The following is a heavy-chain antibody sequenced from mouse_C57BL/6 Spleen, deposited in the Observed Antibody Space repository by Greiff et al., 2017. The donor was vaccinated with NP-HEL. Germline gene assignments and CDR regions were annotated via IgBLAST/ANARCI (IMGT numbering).Heavy chain of an antibody. Sequence: VQLQQSGAELARPGASVKLSCKASGYTFTGYGISWVKQRTGQGLEWIGEIYPRSGNTYYNEKFKGKATLTADKSSSTAYMELRSLTSEDSAVYFCARGNDYDGYYAMDYWGQGTSVTVSS. CDR1: GYTFTGYG. CDR3: ARGNDYDGYYAMDY. CDR2: IYPRSGNT. V-gene: IGHV1-81*01. D-gene: IGHD2-4*01. J-gene: IGHJ4*01.